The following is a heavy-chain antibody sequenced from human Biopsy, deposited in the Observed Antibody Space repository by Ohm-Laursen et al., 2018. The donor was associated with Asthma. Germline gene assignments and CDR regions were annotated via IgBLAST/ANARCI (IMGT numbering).Heavy chain of an antibody. CDR1: GFTFGDYW. CDR3: TRREYSDSRISPLDL. D-gene: IGHD3-22*01. V-gene: IGHV3-7*01. Sequence: GSLKLSCAASGFTFGDYWVSWVRQVPGKGLEWVANIKHDGSEKNHVDSLKGRFTISRDNAKNSLYLQMNSLRAEDTAVYYCTRREYSDSRISPLDLWGHGTMVTVSS. CDR2: IKHDGSEK. J-gene: IGHJ3*01.